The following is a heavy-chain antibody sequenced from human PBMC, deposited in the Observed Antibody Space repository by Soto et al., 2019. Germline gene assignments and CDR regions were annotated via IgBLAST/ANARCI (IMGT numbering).Heavy chain of an antibody. V-gene: IGHV4-59*08. CDR2: MYYSGSN. Sequence: QVQLQESGPGLVKPSETLSLSCSVPGGSISGLYWCWVRQTPGKGLEWFGYMYYSGSNNYNPSHMSQVTIPVSTSKHHFCLRLTSVTAADTAVYYCARGPYSGLIWNYYYVDVWGKGSTATVSS. J-gene: IGHJ6*03. D-gene: IGHD2-21*01. CDR1: GGSISGLY. CDR3: ARGPYSGLIWNYYYVDV.